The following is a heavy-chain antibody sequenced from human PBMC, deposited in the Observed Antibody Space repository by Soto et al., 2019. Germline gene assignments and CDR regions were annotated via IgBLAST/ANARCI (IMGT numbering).Heavy chain of an antibody. J-gene: IGHJ5*02. CDR1: GYSFTSYW. Sequence: PGESLKISCKGSGYSFTSYWIGWVRQMPGKGLEWMGIIYPGDSDTRYSPSFQGQVTISADKSISTAYLQWSSLKASDTAMYYCARPYPGGEVMEHNWFDPWGQGTLVTVSS. D-gene: IGHD3-16*01. CDR2: IYPGDSDT. CDR3: ARPYPGGEVMEHNWFDP. V-gene: IGHV5-51*01.